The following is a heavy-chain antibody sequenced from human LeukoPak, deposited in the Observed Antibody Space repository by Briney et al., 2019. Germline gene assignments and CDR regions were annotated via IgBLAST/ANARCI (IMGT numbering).Heavy chain of an antibody. V-gene: IGHV3-23*01. CDR3: AKLLRGTVVPYYNY. CDR2: ISGSGGST. Sequence: GGALRLSCAASGITFITSAMSWVRQAPGKGLEWVSAISGSGGSTYYADSVKGRFIISRDNSKNTLHLQMNSLRVEDTAVYYCAKLLRGTVVPYYNYWGQGTLVTVSS. J-gene: IGHJ4*02. D-gene: IGHD3-10*01. CDR1: GITFITSA.